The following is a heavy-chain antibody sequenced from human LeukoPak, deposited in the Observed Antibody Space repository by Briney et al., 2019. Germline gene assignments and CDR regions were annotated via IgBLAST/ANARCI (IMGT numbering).Heavy chain of an antibody. CDR3: AKDGLVEYSYGLLAGYYYYYMDV. J-gene: IGHJ6*03. CDR1: GFTFSSYG. Sequence: PGRSLRLSCAASGFTFSSYGMHWVRQAPGKGLEWVAVISYDGSNKYYADSVKGRFTISRDNSKNTLYLQMNSLRAEDTAVYYCAKDGLVEYSYGLLAGYYYYYMDVWGKGTTVTVSS. CDR2: ISYDGSNK. V-gene: IGHV3-30*18. D-gene: IGHD5-18*01.